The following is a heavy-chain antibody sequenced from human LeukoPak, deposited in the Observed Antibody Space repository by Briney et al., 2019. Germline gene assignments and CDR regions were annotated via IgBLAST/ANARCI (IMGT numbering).Heavy chain of an antibody. D-gene: IGHD4-17*01. CDR3: ACYGDSTNYFDY. CDR2: IYYSGST. Sequence: PSQTLSLTCIVSGGSISSGDYYWSWIRQPPGKGLEWIGYIYYSGSTYYNPSLKSRVTISVETSKNQFSLNLTSVTAADTAVYYCACYGDSTNYFDYWGQGTLVTVSS. CDR1: GGSISSGDYY. J-gene: IGHJ4*02. V-gene: IGHV4-30-4*01.